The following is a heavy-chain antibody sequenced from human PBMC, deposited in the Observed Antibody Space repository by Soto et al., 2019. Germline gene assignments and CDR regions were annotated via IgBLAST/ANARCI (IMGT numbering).Heavy chain of an antibody. D-gene: IGHD3-3*01. Sequence: GGSMRLSCAASGFTFNGSAMHWVRQASGKGLEWVGRIRSKASSYATAYAASVKGRFTISRDDSKNTAYLQMNSLKTEDTAVYYCTRVEYYDFWSGYRYYYYMDVWGKGTTVTVSS. CDR3: TRVEYYDFWSGYRYYYYMDV. CDR2: IRSKASSYAT. J-gene: IGHJ6*03. CDR1: GFTFNGSA. V-gene: IGHV3-73*01.